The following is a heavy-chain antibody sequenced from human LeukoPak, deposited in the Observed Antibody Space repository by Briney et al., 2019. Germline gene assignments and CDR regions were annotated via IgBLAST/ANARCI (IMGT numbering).Heavy chain of an antibody. Sequence: SGGSLRLSCAASGFTVSSNYMSWVRQAPGEGLGWVSVIYSGGSTYYADSVKGRFTISRDNSKNTLYLQMNSLRAEDTAVYYCARKQWELGAFDIWGQGTMVTVSS. V-gene: IGHV3-53*01. CDR1: GFTVSSNY. D-gene: IGHD1-26*01. J-gene: IGHJ3*02. CDR3: ARKQWELGAFDI. CDR2: IYSGGST.